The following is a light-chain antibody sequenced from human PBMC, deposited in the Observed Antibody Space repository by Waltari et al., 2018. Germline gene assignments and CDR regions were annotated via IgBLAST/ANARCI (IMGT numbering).Light chain of an antibody. Sequence: DIVTTQSPDSLAVSLGERATINCKSSQSVLYSSNNKDYLAWYQQKPGQPPKLLIYWASTRESGVPDRFSGSGSGTDFTLTISSLQAEDVAVYYCLQYYSTPRTFGQGTRLEIK. CDR2: WAS. CDR3: LQYYSTPRT. CDR1: QSVLYSSNNKDY. J-gene: IGKJ2*01. V-gene: IGKV4-1*01.